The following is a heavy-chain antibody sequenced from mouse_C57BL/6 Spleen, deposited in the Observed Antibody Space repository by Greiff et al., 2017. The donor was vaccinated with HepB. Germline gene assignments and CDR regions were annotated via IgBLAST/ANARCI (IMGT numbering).Heavy chain of an antibody. CDR3: ARDDRYYGSAYWYFDV. Sequence: EVQRVESGGGLVKPGGSLKLSCAASGFTFSSYAMSWVRQTPEKRLEWVATISDGGSYTYYPDNVKGRFTISRDNAKNNLYLQMSHLKSEDTAMYYCARDDRYYGSAYWYFDVWGTGTTVTVSS. V-gene: IGHV5-4*01. D-gene: IGHD1-1*01. CDR1: GFTFSSYA. J-gene: IGHJ1*03. CDR2: ISDGGSYT.